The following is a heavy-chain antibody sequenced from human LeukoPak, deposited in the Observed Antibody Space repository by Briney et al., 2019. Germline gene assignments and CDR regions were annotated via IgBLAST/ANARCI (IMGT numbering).Heavy chain of an antibody. V-gene: IGHV3-53*01. CDR1: GFTVSSNY. D-gene: IGHD6-13*01. Sequence: EGSLRLSCAASGFTVSSNYMSWVRQAPGKGLEWVSVIYSGGSTYYADSVKGRFTISRDNSKNTLYLQMNSLRAEDTAVYYCARERAVQQLVPHYYYYMDVWGKGTTVTVSS. J-gene: IGHJ6*03. CDR3: ARERAVQQLVPHYYYYMDV. CDR2: IYSGGST.